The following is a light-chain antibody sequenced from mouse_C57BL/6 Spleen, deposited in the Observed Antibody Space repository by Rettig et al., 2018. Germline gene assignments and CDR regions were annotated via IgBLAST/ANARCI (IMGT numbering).Light chain of an antibody. Sequence: QIVLTQSPAIMSASPGEKVTLTCSASSSVSYMYWYQQKPGSSPRLLIYDTSNLASGVPVRFSGSGSGTSYSLTFSRVEAEDAATYYCQQWSSYPFTFGGGTKLEI. CDR3: QQWSSYPFT. CDR2: DTS. V-gene: IGKV4-55*01. J-gene: IGKJ2*01. CDR1: SSVSY.